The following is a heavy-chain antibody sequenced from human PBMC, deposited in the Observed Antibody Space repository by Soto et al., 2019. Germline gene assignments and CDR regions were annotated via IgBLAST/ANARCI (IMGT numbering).Heavy chain of an antibody. Sequence: GASVKVSCKASGYTFTSYGISWVRQAPGQGLEWMGWISAYNGNTNYAQKLQGRVTMTTDTSTSTAYMELRSLRSDDTAVYYCARDSRTTFFYLKRWFDPWGQGTLVTVSS. CDR2: ISAYNGNT. J-gene: IGHJ5*02. CDR3: ARDSRTTFFYLKRWFDP. D-gene: IGHD1-1*01. CDR1: GYTFTSYG. V-gene: IGHV1-18*01.